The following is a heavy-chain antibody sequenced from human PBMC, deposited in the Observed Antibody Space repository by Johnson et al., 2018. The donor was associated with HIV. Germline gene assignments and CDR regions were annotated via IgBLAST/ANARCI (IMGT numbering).Heavy chain of an antibody. J-gene: IGHJ3*02. V-gene: IGHV3-7*02. CDR2: ITQDGSEK. D-gene: IGHD4-23*01. CDR1: GFTFSSYG. CDR3: ASGQDGGNSVGAPDVFDI. Sequence: EVQLVESGGDLVQPGGSLRLSCAASGFTFSSYGMHWVRQAPGKGLEWVANITQDGSEKYYVDSVKGRFTISRDNAKNSLYLQMNSLSVEDTAVYYCASGQDGGNSVGAPDVFDIWGQGTMVTVSS.